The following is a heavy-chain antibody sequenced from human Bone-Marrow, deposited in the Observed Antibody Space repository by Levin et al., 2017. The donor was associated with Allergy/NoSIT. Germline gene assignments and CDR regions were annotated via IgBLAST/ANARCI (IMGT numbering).Heavy chain of an antibody. V-gene: IGHV3-11*01. CDR3: ARIPKEDNSDSLTSYYLFDY. Sequence: PGGSLRLSCAASGFTFSDFYMAWVRQAPGKGLEWISYISDRGGAVYYADSVKGRFTVSRDNAKNSLYVQMNSLRAEDTAVYYCARIPKEDNSDSLTSYYLFDYWGQGTLVTVSS. J-gene: IGHJ4*02. CDR1: GFTFSDFY. CDR2: ISDRGGAV. D-gene: IGHD3-9*01.